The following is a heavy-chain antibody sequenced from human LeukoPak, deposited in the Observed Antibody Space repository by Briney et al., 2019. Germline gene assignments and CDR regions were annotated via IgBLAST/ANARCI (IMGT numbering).Heavy chain of an antibody. V-gene: IGHV4-59*10. D-gene: IGHD6-13*01. CDR1: GGSFSGYY. J-gene: IGHJ4*02. CDR2: IYTSVSP. Sequence: PSETLSLTCAVYGGSFSGYYWSWIRHPPGKGLEWIGRIYTSVSPNYNPSLKSRATMPVEPPKNQFSLRLSSLTAADTAVYYCAGTSIVGQQLDDYWGQGTLVTVSS. CDR3: AGTSIVGQQLDDY.